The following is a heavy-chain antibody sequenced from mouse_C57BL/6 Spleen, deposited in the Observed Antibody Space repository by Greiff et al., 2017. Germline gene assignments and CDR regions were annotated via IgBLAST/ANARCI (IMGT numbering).Heavy chain of an antibody. CDR3: TRNWDYAVYAMDY. J-gene: IGHJ4*01. CDR2: IYPGNSDT. V-gene: IGHV1-5*01. Sequence: VQLQQSGTVLARPGASVKMSCKTSGYTFTSYWMHWVKQRPGQGLEWIGAIYPGNSDTSYNQKFKGKAKLTSVTSASTAYMELSSRTNEDSAVYYCTRNWDYAVYAMDYWGQGTSVTVSS. D-gene: IGHD2-4*01. CDR1: GYTFTSYW.